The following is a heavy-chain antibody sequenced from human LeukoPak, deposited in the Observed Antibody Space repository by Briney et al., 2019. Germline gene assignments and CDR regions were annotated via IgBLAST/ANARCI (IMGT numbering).Heavy chain of an antibody. CDR3: AKGSIVGATSYYYLDV. D-gene: IGHD1-26*01. J-gene: IGHJ6*03. Sequence: GGSVRLSCAASGFTFRDYGMHWVRQAPGKGLEWVAFIRYDGSEKYYGDSVKGRFTISRDNSKNTLYLQMNSLRAEDTAVYYCAKGSIVGATSYYYLDVWGTGTTVTVSS. V-gene: IGHV3-30*02. CDR2: IRYDGSEK. CDR1: GFTFRDYG.